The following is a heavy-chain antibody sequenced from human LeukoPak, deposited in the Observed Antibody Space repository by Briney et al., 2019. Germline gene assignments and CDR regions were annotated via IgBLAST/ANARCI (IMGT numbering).Heavy chain of an antibody. CDR2: IKQDGSEK. J-gene: IGHJ6*03. V-gene: IGHV3-7*01. CDR3: ARVGNLYDYYYMDV. D-gene: IGHD1-14*01. Sequence: PGGSLRLSCAASGFTVSSNYMSWVRQAPGKGLEWVANIKQDGSEKYYVDSVKGRFTISRDNAKNSLYLQMNSLRAEDTAVYYCARVGNLYDYYYMDVWGKGTTVTVSS. CDR1: GFTVSSNY.